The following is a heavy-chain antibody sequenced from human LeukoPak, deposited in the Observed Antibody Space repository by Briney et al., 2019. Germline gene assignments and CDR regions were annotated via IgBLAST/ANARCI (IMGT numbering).Heavy chain of an antibody. CDR1: GFTFKLYW. Sequence: GGSLRLSCAASGFTFKLYWMHWVRQAPGKGLKWVSAIGSGGTTYYADSVKGRFTISRDNSKNTLYLQMNSLRAEDTALYYCAKESTGQFDYWGQGTLVTVSS. D-gene: IGHD4-11*01. J-gene: IGHJ4*02. V-gene: IGHV3-23*01. CDR3: AKESTGQFDY. CDR2: IGSGGTT.